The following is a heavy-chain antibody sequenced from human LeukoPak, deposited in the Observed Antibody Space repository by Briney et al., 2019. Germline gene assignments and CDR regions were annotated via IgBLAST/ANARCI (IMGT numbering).Heavy chain of an antibody. CDR3: VRMHDRFNAFDI. CDR2: IKQDGSEN. J-gene: IGHJ3*02. CDR1: GFTFSSYW. V-gene: IGHV3-7*01. Sequence: GGSLRLSCAASGFTFSSYWMSWVRLAPGKGLEWVANIKQDGSENYYVDSVKGRFTISRDNAKISLYLQMNSLRAEDTAVYYCVRMHDRFNAFDIWGQGTLVTVSS.